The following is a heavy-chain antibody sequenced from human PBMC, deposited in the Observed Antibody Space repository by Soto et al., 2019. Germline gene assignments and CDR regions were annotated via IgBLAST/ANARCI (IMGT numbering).Heavy chain of an antibody. CDR1: GGSIRRRGYY. V-gene: IGHV4-31*02. CDR2: VYYSGIT. J-gene: IGHJ5*02. D-gene: IGHD2-15*01. CDR3: ASSGGPEGDWFHP. Sequence: SETLSLTCSVSGGSIRRRGYYWSWIRQRPGEGLEWIGFVYYSGITDYNPSLKSRVTISADTSKNQFSLSLYSVTAADTAVYYCASSGGPEGDWFHPWGQGILVTVSS.